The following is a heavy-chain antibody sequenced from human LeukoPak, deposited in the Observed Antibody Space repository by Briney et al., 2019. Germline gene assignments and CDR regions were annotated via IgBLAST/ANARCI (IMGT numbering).Heavy chain of an antibody. CDR1: GGSIDSTNW. V-gene: IGHV4/OR15-8*01. CDR2: IHHDGRI. J-gene: IGHJ4*01. CDR3: ARSHDHLWGNYPNY. Sequence: TSETLSLTCDVSGGSIDSTNWWNWVRQPPGKGLEWIGEIHHDGRINYNPSLKSRVTLSVDKSKNQFSLRLNSVTAADTAMYYCARSHDHLWGNYPNYWGQETWSPSLQ. D-gene: IGHD3-16*02.